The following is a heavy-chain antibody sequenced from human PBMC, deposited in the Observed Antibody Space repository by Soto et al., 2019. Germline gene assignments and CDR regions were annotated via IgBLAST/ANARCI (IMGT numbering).Heavy chain of an antibody. CDR3: AHSSLHYKKWFDP. CDR1: GFSLSSDGVG. V-gene: IGHV2-5*02. J-gene: IGHJ5*02. Sequence: QITLKESGPTVVKPTQTLTLSCTFSGFSLSSDGVGVGWICQPPGKAPEWLALIYWDGDTRYSPSLKTRLTITKDASKNQVVLTMTNMDPVDTATYYCAHSSLHYKKWFDPWGQGTLVIVSS. D-gene: IGHD4-4*01. CDR2: IYWDGDT.